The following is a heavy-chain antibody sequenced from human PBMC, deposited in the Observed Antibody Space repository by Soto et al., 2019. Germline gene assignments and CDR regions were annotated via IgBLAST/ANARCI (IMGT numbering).Heavy chain of an antibody. J-gene: IGHJ4*02. CDR3: AHVRTVTTPYDFDS. Sequence: QITLKESGPTLVKPTETLTLTCTFSGFSLTTSGMGVGWIRQSPGKALECLALIYWDDDKRYSPSLKSRLTITKDTSKNQVVLTMTNMDPVDTATYYCAHVRTVTTPYDFDSWGQGTLVTVSS. D-gene: IGHD4-17*01. V-gene: IGHV2-5*02. CDR2: IYWDDDK. CDR1: GFSLTTSGMG.